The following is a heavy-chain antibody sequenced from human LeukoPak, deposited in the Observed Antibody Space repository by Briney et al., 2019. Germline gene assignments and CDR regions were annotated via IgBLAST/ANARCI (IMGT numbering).Heavy chain of an antibody. CDR3: ATHMITFGGVDY. J-gene: IGHJ4*02. D-gene: IGHD3-16*01. Sequence: ASVKVSCKASGYTFTGYYMRWVPQAPGQGLEWMGRINPNSGGTNYAQKFQGRVTMTRDTSISTAYMELSRLRSDDTAVYYCATHMITFGGVDYWGQGTLVTVSS. CDR1: GYTFTGYY. CDR2: INPNSGGT. V-gene: IGHV1-2*06.